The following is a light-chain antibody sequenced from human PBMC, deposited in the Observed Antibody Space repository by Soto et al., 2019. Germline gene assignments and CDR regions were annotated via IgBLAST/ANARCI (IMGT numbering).Light chain of an antibody. V-gene: IGLV3-21*02. Sequence: SYELTQPPSVSVAPGQTAMITCGGNNIGNKSVHWYHQRPGQAPVLVVYDDDDRPSGIPERFSGSNSGNTATLTISRVEAGDEADYYCSSYAGSNNHVVFGGGTKLTVL. CDR3: SSYAGSNNHVV. J-gene: IGLJ2*01. CDR2: DDD. CDR1: NIGNKS.